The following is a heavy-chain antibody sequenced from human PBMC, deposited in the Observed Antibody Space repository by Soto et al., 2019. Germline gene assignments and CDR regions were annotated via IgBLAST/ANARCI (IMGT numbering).Heavy chain of an antibody. CDR1: GDTFTDYY. J-gene: IGHJ4*02. CDR3: ARGGDVVVVTAALDY. CDR2: VNPSGGHT. V-gene: IGHV1-46*01. Sequence: QVQLVQSGAEVKKPGASVKVSCKASGDTFTDYYIHWVRQAPGQGLAWMGTVNPSGGHTTYAQHFLGRMTITTDTSTSSHYMELTSLTSEDTAVYYCARGGDVVVVTAALDYWGQGTLVTVSS. D-gene: IGHD2-21*02.